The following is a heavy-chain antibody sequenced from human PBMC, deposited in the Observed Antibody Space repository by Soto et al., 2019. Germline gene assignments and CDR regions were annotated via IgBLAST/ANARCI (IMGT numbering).Heavy chain of an antibody. Sequence: XGSLRLTFAASGFTLSSYSMHWVRQAPGKGLEWVAVMSYDGSNKYYADSVKGRFTISRDNSKNTLYLQMNSLRAEDTAVYYCARDSSRAAGTDFDDWGQGTLVTVSS. V-gene: IGHV3-30-3*01. J-gene: IGHJ4*02. CDR2: MSYDGSNK. D-gene: IGHD6-13*01. CDR3: ARDSSRAAGTDFDD. CDR1: GFTLSSYS.